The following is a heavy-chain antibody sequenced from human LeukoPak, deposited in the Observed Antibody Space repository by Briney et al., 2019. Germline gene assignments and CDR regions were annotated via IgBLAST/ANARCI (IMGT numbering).Heavy chain of an antibody. J-gene: IGHJ5*02. D-gene: IGHD3-3*01. CDR3: ARAGLRFLEYDH. Sequence: PSETLSLTCTVSGGSISSYYWSWIRQPAGKGLEWIGYIYYSGSTNYNPSLKSRVTISVDTSKNQFSLKLSSVTAADTAVYYCARAGLRFLEYDHWGQGTLVTVSS. V-gene: IGHV4-59*01. CDR1: GGSISSYY. CDR2: IYYSGST.